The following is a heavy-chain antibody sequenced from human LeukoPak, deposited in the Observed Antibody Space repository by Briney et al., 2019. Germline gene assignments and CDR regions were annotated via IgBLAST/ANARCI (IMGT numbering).Heavy chain of an antibody. J-gene: IGHJ4*02. V-gene: IGHV3-74*01. CDR1: GFTFSSYG. Sequence: GGSLRLSCAASGFTFSSYGMHWVRQAPGKGLEWVSCIKSDGSSTIYADSVKGRFTIFRDNAKSTLYLQMNSLRAEDTAVYYCSSRLFDWGQGTLVTVSS. CDR3: SSRLFD. CDR2: IKSDGSST. D-gene: IGHD6-25*01.